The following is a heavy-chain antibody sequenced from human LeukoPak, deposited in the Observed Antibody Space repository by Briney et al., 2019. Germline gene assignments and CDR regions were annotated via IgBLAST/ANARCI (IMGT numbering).Heavy chain of an antibody. CDR3: ARDGFYDSSGYYYNWVFDY. J-gene: IGHJ4*02. CDR2: IYYSGNT. D-gene: IGHD3-22*01. V-gene: IGHV4-39*02. Sequence: PSETLSLTCTVSGVSISSSNSYWGWIRQPPGKGLEWIGSIYYSGNTYYNASLKSQVSISIDTSKNQFSLKLTSVTAADTAVYYCARDGFYDSSGYYYNWVFDYWGQGTLVTVSS. CDR1: GVSISSSNSY.